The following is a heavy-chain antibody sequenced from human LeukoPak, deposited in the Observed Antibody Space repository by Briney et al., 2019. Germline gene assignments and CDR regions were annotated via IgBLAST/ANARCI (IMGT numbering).Heavy chain of an antibody. J-gene: IGHJ3*02. V-gene: IGHV3-23*01. D-gene: IGHD3/OR15-3a*01. CDR1: GFTFSNYA. CDR3: ARDQDWGPGPAFDI. Sequence: GGSLRLSCAASGFTFSNYAMSWVRQAPGKGLEWVSTISGSGGFTYYADSVKGRFTISRDNSKNTLYLQMNSLRAEDTAVYYCARDQDWGPGPAFDIWGQGTMVTVSS. CDR2: ISGSGGFT.